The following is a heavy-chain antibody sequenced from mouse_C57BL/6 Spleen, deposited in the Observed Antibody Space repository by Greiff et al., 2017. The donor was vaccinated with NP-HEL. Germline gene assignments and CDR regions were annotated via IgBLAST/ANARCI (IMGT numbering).Heavy chain of an antibody. CDR3: TRDNYGSSYGWFAY. Sequence: DVQLVESGEGLVKPGGSLKLSCAASGFTFSSYAMSWVRQTPEKRLEWVAYISSGGDYIYYADTVKGRFTISRDNARNTLYLQMSSLKSEDTAMYYGTRDNYGSSYGWFAYWGQGTLVTVSA. D-gene: IGHD1-1*01. J-gene: IGHJ3*01. V-gene: IGHV5-9-1*02. CDR2: ISSGGDYI. CDR1: GFTFSSYA.